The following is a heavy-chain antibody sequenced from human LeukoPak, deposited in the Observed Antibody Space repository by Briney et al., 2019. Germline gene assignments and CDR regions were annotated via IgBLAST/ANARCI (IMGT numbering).Heavy chain of an antibody. CDR3: ARVVLYNWFDP. CDR2: IYYSGST. Sequence: SETLSLTCTVSGGSISSHYWSWIRQPPGKGLEWIGYIYYSGSTNYNPSLKSRVTILVDTSKNQFSLKLSSVTAADTAVYYCARVVLYNWFDPWGQGTLVTVSS. J-gene: IGHJ5*02. D-gene: IGHD2-15*01. CDR1: GGSISSHY. V-gene: IGHV4-59*11.